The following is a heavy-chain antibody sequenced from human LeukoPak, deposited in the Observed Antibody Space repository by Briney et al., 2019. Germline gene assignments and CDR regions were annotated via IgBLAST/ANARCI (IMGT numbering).Heavy chain of an antibody. J-gene: IGHJ5*02. CDR1: GFTVSSYF. V-gene: IGHV3-66*01. D-gene: IGHD6-13*01. Sequence: PGGSLRLSRAASGFTVSSYFMSWVRQAPGKGLEWVSVIYSGGSTYYADSVKGRFTIYRDNSKNTLYLQMNSLRAEDTAVYYCARDSAYSSSPWGQGTLVTVSS. CDR2: IYSGGST. CDR3: ARDSAYSSSP.